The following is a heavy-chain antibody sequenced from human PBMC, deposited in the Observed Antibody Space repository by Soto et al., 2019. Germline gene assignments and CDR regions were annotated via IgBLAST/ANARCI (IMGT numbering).Heavy chain of an antibody. CDR3: ARGWWDEYCSGGSCYSVMEYYFDY. CDR1: GGSFSGYY. V-gene: IGHV4-34*01. D-gene: IGHD2-15*01. Sequence: SETLSLTCAVYGGSFSGYYWSWIRQPPGKGQERKGEINHSGSTNYNPSLKCRVTISVDTSKNLFSLKLSSVTAADTALYYCARGWWDEYCSGGSCYSVMEYYFDYWGQGTLVTVSS. CDR2: INHSGST. J-gene: IGHJ4*02.